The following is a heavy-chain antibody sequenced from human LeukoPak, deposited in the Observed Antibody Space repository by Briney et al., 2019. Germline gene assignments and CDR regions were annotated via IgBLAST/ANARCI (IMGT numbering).Heavy chain of an antibody. V-gene: IGHV3-21*01. Sequence: GGSLRLSCAASGFTFSSYGMHWVRQAPGKGLEWVSSISSSSSYIYYADSVKGRFTISRDNAKNSLYLQMNSLRAEDTAVYYCARGRARWWGAPYYYYYMDVWGKGTTVTVSS. D-gene: IGHD2-15*01. CDR1: GFTFSSYG. CDR3: ARGRARWWGAPYYYYYMDV. J-gene: IGHJ6*03. CDR2: ISSSSSYI.